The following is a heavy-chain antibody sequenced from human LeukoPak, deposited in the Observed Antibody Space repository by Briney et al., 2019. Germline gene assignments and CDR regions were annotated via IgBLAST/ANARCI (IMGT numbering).Heavy chain of an antibody. Sequence: ASVKVSCKASGYTFTSYYMHWVRQAPGQGLEWMGIINPSGGSTSYAQKFQGRVTMTRDTSTSTVYMELSSLRSEDTAVYYCATLSTVVTAITWGQGTMVTVSS. V-gene: IGHV1-46*01. CDR3: ATLSTVVTAIT. D-gene: IGHD2-21*02. J-gene: IGHJ3*01. CDR1: GYTFTSYY. CDR2: INPSGGST.